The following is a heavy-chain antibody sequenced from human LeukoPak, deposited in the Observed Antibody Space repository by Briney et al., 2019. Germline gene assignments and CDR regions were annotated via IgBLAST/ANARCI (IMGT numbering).Heavy chain of an antibody. V-gene: IGHV3-48*03. CDR1: GFTFSSYE. CDR3: ARGVYYDSSGYVLS. J-gene: IGHJ3*01. CDR2: ISSSGSTI. D-gene: IGHD3-22*01. Sequence: GGSLRLSCAASGFTFSSYEMNWVRQAPGKGLEWVSYISSSGSTIYYADSVKGRFTISRDNTKNSLYLQMNSLRAEDTAVYYCARGVYYDSSGYVLSWGQGTMVTVSS.